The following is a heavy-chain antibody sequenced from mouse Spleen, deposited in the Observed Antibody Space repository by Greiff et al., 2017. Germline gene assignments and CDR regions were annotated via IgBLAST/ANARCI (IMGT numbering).Heavy chain of an antibody. Sequence: VQLQQSGAELVKPGASVKLSCKASGYTFTEYTIHWVKQRSGQGLEWIGWFYPGSGSIKYNEKFKDKATLTVDKPSSTAYMQLSSLTSEDSAVYYCARLEVFAYWGQGTLVTVSA. V-gene: IGHV1-62-2*01. CDR2: FYPGSGSI. CDR1: GYTFTEYT. J-gene: IGHJ3*01. CDR3: ARLEVFAY.